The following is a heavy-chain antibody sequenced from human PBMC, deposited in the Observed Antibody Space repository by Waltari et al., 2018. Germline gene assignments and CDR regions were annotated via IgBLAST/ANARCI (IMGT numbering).Heavy chain of an antibody. Sequence: QVQLQQWGAGLLKPSETLSLTCAVYGGSFSGYYWSWIRQPPGKGLEWIGEINHSGSTNYNPSLKGRVTISVDTSKNQFSLKLSFVAAADTAVDFWAGRGIAAACRGWFDPWGQGTLVTVSS. CDR1: GGSFSGYY. CDR2: INHSGST. D-gene: IGHD6-13*01. V-gene: IGHV4-34*01. CDR3: AGRGIAAACRGWFDP. J-gene: IGHJ5*02.